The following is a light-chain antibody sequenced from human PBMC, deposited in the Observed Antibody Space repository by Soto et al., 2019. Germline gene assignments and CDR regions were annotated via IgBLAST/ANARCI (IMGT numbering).Light chain of an antibody. CDR1: QSVSSN. J-gene: IGKJ1*01. CDR2: VTS. CDR3: QQYNNWPRT. Sequence: EIVMTQSPATLSVSPGERATLSCRASQSVSSNLAWYQQKPGQAPRLLIYVTSTRATGIPARFSGSGSGTEFTLNISSLQSEDFAVYYCQQYNNWPRTFGQGTKVEIK. V-gene: IGKV3-15*01.